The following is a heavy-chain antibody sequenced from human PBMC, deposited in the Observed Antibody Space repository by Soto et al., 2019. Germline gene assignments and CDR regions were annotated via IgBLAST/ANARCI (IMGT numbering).Heavy chain of an antibody. CDR1: GYTFTNYA. J-gene: IGHJ3*02. CDR2: INAGNRNT. D-gene: IGHD3-16*02. Sequence: ASVKVSCKASGYTFTNYAIHWVRQAPGQRLEWMGWINAGNRNTEYSQKFQGRIIMTRDTSANTAYMELSSLTSEDTAVYYCARGYDYVWGSYRSDAFDIWGQGTMVTVSS. CDR3: ARGYDYVWGSYRSDAFDI. V-gene: IGHV1-3*01.